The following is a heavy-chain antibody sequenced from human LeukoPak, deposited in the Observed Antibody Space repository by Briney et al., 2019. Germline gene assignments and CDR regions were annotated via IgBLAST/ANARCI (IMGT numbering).Heavy chain of an antibody. CDR1: GFTFSSYS. Sequence: PGGSLRLSCAASGFTFSSYSMNWVRQAPGKGLEWVSSISSSSSYIYYADSVKGRFTISRDNAKNSLYLQMNSLRAEDTAVYYCARARDGYPIGYFDYWGQGTLVTASS. J-gene: IGHJ4*02. CDR2: ISSSSSYI. V-gene: IGHV3-21*01. D-gene: IGHD5-24*01. CDR3: ARARDGYPIGYFDY.